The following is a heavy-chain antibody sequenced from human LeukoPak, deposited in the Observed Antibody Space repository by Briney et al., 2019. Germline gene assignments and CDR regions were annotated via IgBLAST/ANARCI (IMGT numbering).Heavy chain of an antibody. CDR2: INPSGGYT. V-gene: IGHV1-46*01. D-gene: IGHD6-19*01. Sequence: ASVKVSCKASVYNFSYYYTHWVRQAPGQGPEWMGMINPSGGYTSYADNFQGRVTMTRDTSTSTVYMELSSLRSEDTAVYYCARVQRGSGWSGDFDYWGQGTLVTVSS. CDR3: ARVQRGSGWSGDFDY. J-gene: IGHJ4*02. CDR1: VYNFSYYY.